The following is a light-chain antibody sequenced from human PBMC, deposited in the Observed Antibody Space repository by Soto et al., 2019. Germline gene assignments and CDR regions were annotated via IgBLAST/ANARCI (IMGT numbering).Light chain of an antibody. J-gene: IGLJ1*01. Sequence: QSALTRPASVSGSPGQSITISCTGTSSDVGNYNYVSWYQQYPGRVPKLLIYMVSNRPSGVSNRFSGSKSGNTASLTISGIQAEDEADYFCTSPTPGSLYVFGTGTKVTVL. CDR2: MVS. CDR1: SSDVGNYNY. V-gene: IGLV2-14*01. CDR3: TSPTPGSLYV.